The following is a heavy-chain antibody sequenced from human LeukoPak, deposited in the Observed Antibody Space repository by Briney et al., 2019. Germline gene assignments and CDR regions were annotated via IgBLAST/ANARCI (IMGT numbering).Heavy chain of an antibody. CDR3: AREMATTSDY. Sequence: SEALSLTCAVYGGSFSGYYWSWIRQPPGKGLEWIGEINHSGSTNYNPSLKSRVTISVDTSKNQFSLKLSSVTAADTAVYYCAREMATTSDYWGQGTLVTVSS. J-gene: IGHJ4*02. CDR2: INHSGST. D-gene: IGHD5-24*01. V-gene: IGHV4-34*01. CDR1: GGSFSGYY.